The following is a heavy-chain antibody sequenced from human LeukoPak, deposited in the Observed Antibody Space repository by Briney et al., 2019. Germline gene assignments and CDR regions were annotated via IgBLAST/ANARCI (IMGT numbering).Heavy chain of an antibody. D-gene: IGHD6-6*01. Sequence: GGSLRLSCAASGFTVSSNYMSWVRQAPGKGLEWVSVIYSGGSTYYADSVEGRFTISRDNSKNTLYLQMNSLRAEDTAVYYCARAIYSSLSYYFDYWGQGTLVTVSS. CDR3: ARAIYSSLSYYFDY. J-gene: IGHJ4*02. V-gene: IGHV3-53*01. CDR2: IYSGGST. CDR1: GFTVSSNY.